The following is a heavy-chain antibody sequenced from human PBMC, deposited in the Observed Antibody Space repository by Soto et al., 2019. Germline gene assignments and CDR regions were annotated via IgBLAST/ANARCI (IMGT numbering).Heavy chain of an antibody. CDR3: ARAKGVGPRWGLRKYYYHGMDV. D-gene: IGHD1-26*01. V-gene: IGHV3-21*01. CDR1: GLTFSSYS. J-gene: IGHJ6*02. CDR2: ISSGSSYI. Sequence: EVQLVESGGGLVNPGGSLGLSCAASGLTFSSYSMNWVRQAPGKGLEWVSLISSGSSYIYYADSVKGRFTISRDNAKNSLYLHMSSLRGEDTAVYYCARAKGVGPRWGLRKYYYHGMDVWGQGTTVTVSS.